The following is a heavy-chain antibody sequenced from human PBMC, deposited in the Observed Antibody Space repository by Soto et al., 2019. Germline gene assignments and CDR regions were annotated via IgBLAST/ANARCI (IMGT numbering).Heavy chain of an antibody. J-gene: IGHJ4*02. D-gene: IGHD3-22*01. CDR2: ISYDGSNK. CDR1: GFTFSSYG. Sequence: QVQLVESGGGVVQPGRSLRLSCAASGFTFSSYGMHWVRQAPGKGLEWVAVISYDGSNKYYADSVKGRFTISRDNSKNTLYLQMNSLRAEGTAVYYCAKAHKPIVVVPTDWGQGTLVTVSS. CDR3: AKAHKPIVVVPTD. V-gene: IGHV3-30*18.